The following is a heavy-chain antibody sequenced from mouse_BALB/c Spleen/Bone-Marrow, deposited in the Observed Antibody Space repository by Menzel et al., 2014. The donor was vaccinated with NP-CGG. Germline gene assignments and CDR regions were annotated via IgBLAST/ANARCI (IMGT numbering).Heavy chain of an antibody. CDR1: GFTFSSFG. CDR2: ISSGSSTI. D-gene: IGHD4-1*01. CDR3: TRGGNCDDFEP. J-gene: IGHJ2*01. V-gene: IGHV5-17*02. Sequence: LAESGAGLVQPGGSRNLSCAASGFTFSSFGMHWVRQAPEKGLAWVAYISSGSSTIFYADTVKGRFIVSRDNPKNTLFLQMTSLRSEDTAMYLCTRGGNCDDFEPWAQAPPLTVSS.